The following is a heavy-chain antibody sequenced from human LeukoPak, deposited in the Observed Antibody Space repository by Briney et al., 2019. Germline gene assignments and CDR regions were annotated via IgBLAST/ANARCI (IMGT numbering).Heavy chain of an antibody. CDR2: IWYDGSNK. J-gene: IGHJ4*02. Sequence: GGSLRLSCAASGFTFSSYGMHWVRQAPGKGLEWVAVIWYDGSNKYYADSVKGRFTISRDNSKNTLYLQMNSLRAEDTAVYYCAKDHGYSSGWYSPNYFDYWGQGTLVTVSS. V-gene: IGHV3-33*06. D-gene: IGHD6-19*01. CDR1: GFTFSSYG. CDR3: AKDHGYSSGWYSPNYFDY.